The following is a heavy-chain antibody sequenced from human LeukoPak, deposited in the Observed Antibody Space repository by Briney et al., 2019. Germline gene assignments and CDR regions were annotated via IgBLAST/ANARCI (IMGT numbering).Heavy chain of an antibody. Sequence: PSETLSLTCTVSGGSISSGGYYWSWIRQPPGKGLEWIGYIYHSGSTYYNPSLKSRVTISVDRSKNQFSLKLSSVTAADTAVYYCARLEGGRFDPWGQGTLVTIS. CDR3: ARLEGGRFDP. CDR1: GGSISSGGYY. V-gene: IGHV4-30-2*01. D-gene: IGHD3-16*01. J-gene: IGHJ5*02. CDR2: IYHSGST.